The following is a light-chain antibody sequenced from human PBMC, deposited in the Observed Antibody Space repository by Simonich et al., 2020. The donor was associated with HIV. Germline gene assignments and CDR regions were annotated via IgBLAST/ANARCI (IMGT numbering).Light chain of an antibody. V-gene: IGKV1-NL1*01. Sequence: DILMTQSPSSLPASVGDRVTITCRASQGVSNSLAWYQQKPGKAPKLLLSASSRLESGVASRFSGSGSGTDYTLTSSSLQPEDFATYYCQQYNSYSGYTFGGGTKVEIK. CDR2: ASS. J-gene: IGKJ4*01. CDR3: QQYNSYSGYT. CDR1: QGVSNS.